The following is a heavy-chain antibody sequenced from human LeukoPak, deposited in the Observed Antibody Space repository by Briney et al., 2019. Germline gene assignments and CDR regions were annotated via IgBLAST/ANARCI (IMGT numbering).Heavy chain of an antibody. Sequence: SETLSLTCAVYGGSFSGYYWGWIRQPPGKGLEWIGSIYYSGSTYYNPSLKSRVTISVDTSKNQFSLKLSSVTAADTAVYYCARGGSRRGYSGYVYFNGMDVWGQGTTVTVSS. CDR1: GGSFSGYY. CDR2: IYYSGST. V-gene: IGHV4-34*01. CDR3: ARGGSRRGYSGYVYFNGMDV. D-gene: IGHD5-12*01. J-gene: IGHJ6*02.